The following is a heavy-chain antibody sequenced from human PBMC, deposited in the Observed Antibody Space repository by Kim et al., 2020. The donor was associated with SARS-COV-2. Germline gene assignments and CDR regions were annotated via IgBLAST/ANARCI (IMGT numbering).Heavy chain of an antibody. Sequence: ASVKVSCKASGYTFTGYYMHWVRQAPGQGLEWMGRINPNSGGTNYAQKFQGRVTMTRDTSISTAYMELSRLRSDDTAVYYCAILGYCSSTSCPTMSDWGQGTLVTVSS. J-gene: IGHJ4*02. V-gene: IGHV1-2*06. CDR3: AILGYCSSTSCPTMSD. CDR1: GYTFTGYY. CDR2: INPNSGGT. D-gene: IGHD2-2*01.